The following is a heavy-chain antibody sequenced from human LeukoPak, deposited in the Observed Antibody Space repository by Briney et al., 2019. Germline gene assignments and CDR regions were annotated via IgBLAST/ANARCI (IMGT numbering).Heavy chain of an antibody. J-gene: IGHJ3*02. CDR1: GGSISSSSYY. CDR2: IHYSGST. Sequence: KPSETLSLTCTVSGGSISSSSYYWGWIRQPPGKGLEWIGSIHYSGSTNYNPSLKSRVTISVDTSKNQFSLKLSSVTAADTAVYYCARDKSRTYGSADAFDIWGQGTMVTVSS. CDR3: ARDKSRTYGSADAFDI. V-gene: IGHV4-39*07. D-gene: IGHD3-10*01.